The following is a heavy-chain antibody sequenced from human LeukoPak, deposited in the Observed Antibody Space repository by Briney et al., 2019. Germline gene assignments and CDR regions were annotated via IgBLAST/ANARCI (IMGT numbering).Heavy chain of an antibody. CDR1: GFTFSSYE. Sequence: GGSLRLSCAASGFTFSSYEMNWVRQAPGKGLEWVSHISTSGSTIYYANSVKGRFTISRDNAKNSLYLQMNSLRAEDTALYYCARDATTATGWVYMDVWGKGTTVTISS. J-gene: IGHJ6*03. V-gene: IGHV3-48*03. D-gene: IGHD6-13*01. CDR2: ISTSGSTI. CDR3: ARDATTATGWVYMDV.